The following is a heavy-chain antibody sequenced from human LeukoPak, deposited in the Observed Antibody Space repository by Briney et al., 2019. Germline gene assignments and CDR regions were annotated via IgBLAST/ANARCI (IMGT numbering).Heavy chain of an antibody. D-gene: IGHD3-22*01. V-gene: IGHV1-46*01. J-gene: IGHJ4*02. Sequence: APVKVPCKASGYTFTSYYMHWVRQAPGQGLEWMGIINPSGGSTSYAQKFQGRVTMTRDTSTSTVYMELSSLRSEDTAVYYCARDRDSSGYEDYFDYWGQGTLVTVSS. CDR3: ARDRDSSGYEDYFDY. CDR2: INPSGGST. CDR1: GYTFTSYY.